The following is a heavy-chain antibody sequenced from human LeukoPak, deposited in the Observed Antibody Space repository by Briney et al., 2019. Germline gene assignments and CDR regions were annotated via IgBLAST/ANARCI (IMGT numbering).Heavy chain of an antibody. D-gene: IGHD6-19*01. J-gene: IGHJ4*02. CDR1: GVSISSVGYY. CDR2: DSYSGST. CDR3: ARSGPHGGWYYFDY. Sequence: SQTLSLTCTVSGVSISSVGYYWSWIRQHPGKGLEWIGYDSYSGSTYYNPSLKSRLTISIDTSKNQFSLDLSSVTAADTAVYYCARSGPHGGWYYFDYWGPGALVTVSS. V-gene: IGHV4-31*03.